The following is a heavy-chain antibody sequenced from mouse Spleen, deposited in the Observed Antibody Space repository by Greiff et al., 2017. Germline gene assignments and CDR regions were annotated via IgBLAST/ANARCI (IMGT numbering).Heavy chain of an antibody. CDR2: IYPSDSYT. D-gene: IGHD2-4*01. V-gene: IGHV1-69*02. CDR3: TRGGLRWYFDG. J-gene: IGHJ1*01. CDR1: GYTFTSYW. Sequence: QVQLQQPGAELVRPGASVKLSCKASGYTFTSYWINWVKQRPGQGLEWIGNIYPSDSYTNYNQKFKDKATLTVDKSSSTAYMQLSSPTSEDSAVYYCTRGGLRWYFDGWGAGTTVTVSS.